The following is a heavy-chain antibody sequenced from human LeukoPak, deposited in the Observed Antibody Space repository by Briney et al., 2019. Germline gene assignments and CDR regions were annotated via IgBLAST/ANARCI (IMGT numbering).Heavy chain of an antibody. CDR1: GFTFSNYY. J-gene: IGHJ4*02. V-gene: IGHV3-7*01. D-gene: IGHD1-14*01. CDR3: ASDLGRTAGY. CDR2: INQDGSDK. Sequence: GGSLRLSCAASGFTFSNYYLSWVRRAPGKGLEWVANINQDGSDKYYVDSVKGRFTISRDNAKNSLYLHMNSLRAEDTAVYYCASDLGRTAGYWGQGTLVTVSS.